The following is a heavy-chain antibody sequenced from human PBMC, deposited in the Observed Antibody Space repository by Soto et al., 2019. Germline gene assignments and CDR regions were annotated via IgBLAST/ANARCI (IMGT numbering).Heavy chain of an antibody. CDR1: GGSISSGGYY. CDR3: ARLRPFTMVRTNWFDP. Sequence: PSETLSLTCTVSGGSISSGGYYWSWIRQHPGKGLEWIGYIYYSGSTYYNPSLKSRVTISVDTSKNQFSLKLSSVTAADTAVYYCARLRPFTMVRTNWFDPWGQGTLVTVSS. J-gene: IGHJ5*02. V-gene: IGHV4-31*03. CDR2: IYYSGST. D-gene: IGHD3-10*01.